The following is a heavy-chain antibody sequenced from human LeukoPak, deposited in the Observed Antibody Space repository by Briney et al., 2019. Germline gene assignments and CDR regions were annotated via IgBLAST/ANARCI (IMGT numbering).Heavy chain of an antibody. Sequence: SETLSLTCAVYGGSFSGYYWSWIRQPPGKGLEWIGEINHSGSTNYNPSLKSRVTISVDTSKNQFSLKLSSVTAADTAVYYCARGSSRLSPQPPYGMDVWGQGTTVTVSS. CDR2: INHSGST. CDR3: ARGSSRLSPQPPYGMDV. V-gene: IGHV4-34*01. J-gene: IGHJ6*02. D-gene: IGHD1-14*01. CDR1: GGSFSGYY.